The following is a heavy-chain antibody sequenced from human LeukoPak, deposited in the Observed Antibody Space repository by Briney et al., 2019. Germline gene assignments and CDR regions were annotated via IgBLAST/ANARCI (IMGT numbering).Heavy chain of an antibody. CDR1: GFTFTTYW. Sequence: GGSLRLSCAASGFTFTTYWMHWVRQAPGKGLVWVSHINSDGSITSYVDSVKGRFTISRDNAKNTLYLQMNSLRAEDTAVYYCARDAVDTANAVWGQGTTVTVSS. D-gene: IGHD5-18*01. CDR2: INSDGSIT. V-gene: IGHV3-74*01. J-gene: IGHJ6*02. CDR3: ARDAVDTANAV.